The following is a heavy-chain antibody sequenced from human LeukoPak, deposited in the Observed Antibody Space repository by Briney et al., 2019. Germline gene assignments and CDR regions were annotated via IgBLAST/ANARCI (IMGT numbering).Heavy chain of an antibody. CDR1: GGTFSSYT. CDR2: IIPILGIA. CDR3: ARIRDGYNPMYYFDY. Sequence: SVKVSCKASGGTFSSYTISWVRQAPGQGLEWMGRIIPILGIANYAQKFQGRVTITADKSTSTAYMELSSLRSEDTAVYYCARIRDGYNPMYYFDYWGQGTLVTVSS. V-gene: IGHV1-69*02. D-gene: IGHD5-24*01. J-gene: IGHJ4*02.